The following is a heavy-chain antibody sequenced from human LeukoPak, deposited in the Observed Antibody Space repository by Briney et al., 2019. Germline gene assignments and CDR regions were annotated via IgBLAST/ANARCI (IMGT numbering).Heavy chain of an antibody. CDR3: AKTRPLDSSSWSHGDY. D-gene: IGHD6-13*01. CDR1: GFVVSSNY. V-gene: IGHV3-53*01. J-gene: IGHJ4*02. Sequence: GGSLRLSCAASGFVVSSNYMNWVRQAPGKGLEWVSFIHNDGSTFYADSVKGRFTISKDNSKNTVYLQMNSLRIEDTAVYYCAKTRPLDSSSWSHGDYWGQGTLVTVSS. CDR2: IHNDGST.